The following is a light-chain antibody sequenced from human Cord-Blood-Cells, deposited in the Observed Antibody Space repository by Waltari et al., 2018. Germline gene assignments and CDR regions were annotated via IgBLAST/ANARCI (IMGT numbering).Light chain of an antibody. J-gene: IGLJ1*01. CDR1: SSDDGGYNY. CDR2: EVS. V-gene: IGLV2-14*01. Sequence: QPALPQPASVSGSPGQSITISCPGTSSDDGGYNYVSWYQQHPGKAPKLMIYEVSNRPSGVSNRFSGSKSGNTASLTISGLQAEDEADYYCSSYTSSSTYVFGTGTKVTVL. CDR3: SSYTSSSTYV.